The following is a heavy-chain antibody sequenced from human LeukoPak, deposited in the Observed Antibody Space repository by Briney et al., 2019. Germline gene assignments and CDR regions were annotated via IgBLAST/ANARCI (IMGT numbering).Heavy chain of an antibody. V-gene: IGHV3-15*01. D-gene: IGHD1-26*01. CDR3: TTDFSRWELL. Sequence: PGGSLRLSCAASGFTFSSYAMSWVRQAPGKGLEWVGRIKSKTDGGTTDYAAPVKGRFTISRDDSKNTLYLQMNSLKTEDTAVYYCTTDFSRWELLWGQGTLVTVSS. J-gene: IGHJ4*02. CDR1: GFTFSSYA. CDR2: IKSKTDGGTT.